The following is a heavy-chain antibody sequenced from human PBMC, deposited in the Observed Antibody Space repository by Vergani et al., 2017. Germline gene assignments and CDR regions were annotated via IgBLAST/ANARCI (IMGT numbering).Heavy chain of an antibody. CDR2: INPNSGGT. Sequence: QVQLVQSGAEVKKPGASVKVSCKASGYTFTGYYMHWVRQAPGQGLEWMGWINPNSGGTNYAQKFQCRVSMSRDTSLSTAYMGLSRLRSDDKAGYYCARGRWLPTLSFEYWGQGTLVTVSS. D-gene: IGHD6-19*01. V-gene: IGHV1-2*02. J-gene: IGHJ4*02. CDR3: ARGRWLPTLSFEY. CDR1: GYTFTGYY.